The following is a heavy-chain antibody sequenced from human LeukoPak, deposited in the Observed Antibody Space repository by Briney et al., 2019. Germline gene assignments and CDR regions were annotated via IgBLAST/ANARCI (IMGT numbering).Heavy chain of an antibody. CDR3: ARLRDIAVAGPRGYFDF. CDR1: GYSFTSYW. V-gene: IGHV5-51*01. Sequence: GESLKISCQGSGYSFTSYWIGWVRQMPGKGLEWMGIIYPGDSDTRYSTSFQGQVTLSPYKSISPAYLQWSSLKASDTAMYYCARLRDIAVAGPRGYFDFWGQGTLVTVSS. D-gene: IGHD6-19*01. J-gene: IGHJ4*02. CDR2: IYPGDSDT.